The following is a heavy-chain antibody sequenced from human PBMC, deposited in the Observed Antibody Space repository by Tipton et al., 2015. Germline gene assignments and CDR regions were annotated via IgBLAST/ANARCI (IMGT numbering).Heavy chain of an antibody. CDR2: FFHSGNT. CDR1: GYSISSGYY. V-gene: IGHV4-38-2*01. J-gene: IGHJ4*02. Sequence: TLSLTCDVSGYSISSGYYWSWIRQPPGKGLEWIGSFFHSGNTFHNPSLKSRVAISVDTSKNQSSLTVTSVTAADTAVYYCARSRYTVTPDSWGQGTLVTVSS. CDR3: ARSRYTVTPDS. D-gene: IGHD4-17*01.